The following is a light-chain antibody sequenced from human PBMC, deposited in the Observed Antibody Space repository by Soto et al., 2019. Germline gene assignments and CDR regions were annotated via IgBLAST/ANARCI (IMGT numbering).Light chain of an antibody. CDR2: GAS. CDR3: QQYNNWPPWT. V-gene: IGKV3-15*01. J-gene: IGKJ1*01. Sequence: VLTQSPATLSLSPGERATLSCRASQSVSSYLAWYQQNPGQAPRLLIYGASTRATGIPARFSGSGSGTDFTLTISSLQSEDFAVYYCQQYNNWPPWTFGQGTKVDIK. CDR1: QSVSSY.